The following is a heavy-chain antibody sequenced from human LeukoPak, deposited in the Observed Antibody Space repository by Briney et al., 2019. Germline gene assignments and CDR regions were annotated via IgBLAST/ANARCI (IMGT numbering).Heavy chain of an antibody. D-gene: IGHD3-22*01. CDR1: GGSISSYS. CDR3: ARGPAYYYDSSGYSENAFDI. J-gene: IGHJ3*02. V-gene: IGHV4-59*01. CDR2: IYYSGST. Sequence: SETLSLTCTVSGGSISSYSWSWIRQPPGKGLEWIGYIYYSGSTNYNPSLKSRVTISVDTSKNQFSLKLSSVTAADTAVYYCARGPAYYYDSSGYSENAFDIWGQGTMVTVSS.